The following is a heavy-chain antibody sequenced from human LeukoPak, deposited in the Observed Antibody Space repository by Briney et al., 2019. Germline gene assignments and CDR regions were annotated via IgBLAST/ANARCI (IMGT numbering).Heavy chain of an antibody. D-gene: IGHD3-10*01. J-gene: IGHJ3*02. Sequence: GGSLRLSCAASGFTFSSYSMNWVRQAPGKGLEWVSYSSSSSSYIYYADSVKGRFTISRDNAKNSLYLQMNSLRAEDTAVYYCVRNRETMLQGAFDIWGPGTMVTVSS. CDR1: GFTFSSYS. CDR2: SSSSSSYI. V-gene: IGHV3-21*01. CDR3: VRNRETMLQGAFDI.